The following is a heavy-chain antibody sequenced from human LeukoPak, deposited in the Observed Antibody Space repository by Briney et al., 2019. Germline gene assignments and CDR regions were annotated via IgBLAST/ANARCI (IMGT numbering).Heavy chain of an antibody. CDR3: ARVNVAVAVPFDY. J-gene: IGHJ4*02. Sequence: SETLSLTCTVSGGSISSSSYYWGWIRQPPGKGLEWIGSIYYSGSTYYNPSLKSRVTISVDTSKNQFSLKLSSVTAADTAVYYCARVNVAVAVPFDYWGQGTLVTVSS. CDR1: GGSISSSSYY. V-gene: IGHV4-39*07. CDR2: IYYSGST. D-gene: IGHD6-19*01.